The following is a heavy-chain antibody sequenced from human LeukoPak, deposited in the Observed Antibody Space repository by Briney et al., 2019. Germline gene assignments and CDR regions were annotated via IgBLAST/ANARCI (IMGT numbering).Heavy chain of an antibody. J-gene: IGHJ4*02. CDR2: IRNRGASYTT. CDR3: GDAGSVAGNY. D-gene: IGHD6-19*01. Sequence: GGSLRLSCAASGFTFSNHFMDWVRQAPGKGLEWVAQIRNRGASYTTDYAASVKGRFTISRDDSRNSLYLQMNSLKSEDTAVYICGDAGSVAGNYWGQGTQVTVSS. CDR1: GFTFSNHF. V-gene: IGHV3-72*01.